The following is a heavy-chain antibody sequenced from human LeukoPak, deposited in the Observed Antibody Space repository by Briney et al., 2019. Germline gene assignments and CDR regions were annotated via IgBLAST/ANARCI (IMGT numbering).Heavy chain of an antibody. CDR1: GYTFTSYD. J-gene: IGHJ6*02. D-gene: IGHD6-13*01. Sequence: ASVKVSCKASGYTFTSYDINWVRQATGQGLEWMGWMNPNSGNTGYAQKFQGRVTMTRNTSISTAYMELSSLRSEDTAVYYCARGEAAGPYYGMDVWGQGALVTVSS. V-gene: IGHV1-8*01. CDR3: ARGEAAGPYYGMDV. CDR2: MNPNSGNT.